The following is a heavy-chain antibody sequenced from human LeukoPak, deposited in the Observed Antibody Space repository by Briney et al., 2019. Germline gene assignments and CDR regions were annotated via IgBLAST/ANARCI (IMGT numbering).Heavy chain of an antibody. Sequence: SETLSLTCAVYGGSFSGYYWSWIRQPPGKGLEWIGEINHSGSTNYNPSLKSRVTISVDTSKNQFSLKLSSVTAADTAVYYCARDLNSIGAVGPDYWGQGTLVTVSS. D-gene: IGHD2/OR15-2a*01. CDR1: GGSFSGYY. J-gene: IGHJ4*02. V-gene: IGHV4-34*01. CDR3: ARDLNSIGAVGPDY. CDR2: INHSGST.